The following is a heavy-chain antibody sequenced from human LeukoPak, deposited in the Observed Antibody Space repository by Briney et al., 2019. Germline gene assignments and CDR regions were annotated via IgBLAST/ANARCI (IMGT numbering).Heavy chain of an antibody. D-gene: IGHD2-21*02. V-gene: IGHV3-21*01. J-gene: IGHJ4*02. CDR3: ARVSGFACGGDCYPPYSFDY. Sequence: GGSLRLSCAASGFTFRNYSMNWVRQAPGKGLEWVSSISRSSSYIYYADSVKGRFTISRDNAKNSLYLQMNSLRAEDTAVYYCARVSGFACGGDCYPPYSFDYWGQGTLVTVSS. CDR2: ISRSSSYI. CDR1: GFTFRNYS.